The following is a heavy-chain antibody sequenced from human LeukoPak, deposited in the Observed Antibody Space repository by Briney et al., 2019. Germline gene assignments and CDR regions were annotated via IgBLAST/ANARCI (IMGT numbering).Heavy chain of an antibody. V-gene: IGHV3-30*18. Sequence: GGSLRLSCAASGFTFXSYGMHWVRQAPGKXXEWVAVISYDGSNKYYADSVKGRFTISRDNSKNTLSLHMNSLRTEDTAVYYCAKVTLPAANFYYFGMDVWGQGTTVIVSS. CDR3: AKVTLPAANFYYFGMDV. J-gene: IGHJ6*02. CDR1: GFTFXSYG. D-gene: IGHD2-2*01. CDR2: ISYDGSNK.